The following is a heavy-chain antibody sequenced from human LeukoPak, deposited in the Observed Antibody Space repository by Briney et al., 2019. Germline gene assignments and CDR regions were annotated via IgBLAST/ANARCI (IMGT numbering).Heavy chain of an antibody. J-gene: IGHJ4*02. CDR3: TRETSSRYFDY. CDR2: MNPNSGNT. V-gene: IGHV1-8*03. Sequence: ASVKVSCKASGYTSTSYDINWVRQATGQGLEWMGWMNPNSGNTGYAQKFQGRVTITRNTSISTAYMELSSLRSEDTAVYYCTRETSSRYFDYWGQGTLVTVSS. CDR1: GYTSTSYD.